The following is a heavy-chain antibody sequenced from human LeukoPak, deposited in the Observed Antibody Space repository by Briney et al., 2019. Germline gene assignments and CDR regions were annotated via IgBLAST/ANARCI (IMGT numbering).Heavy chain of an antibody. CDR1: GFTFSSYA. J-gene: IGHJ3*02. Sequence: GGFLTLSCAASGFTFSSYAMSWVRQAPGKGLEWVSAISGSGGSTYYADSVKGRFTISRDNSKNTLYLQMGSLRAEDMAVYYCARDSTADAFDIWGQGTMVTVSS. V-gene: IGHV3-23*01. CDR3: ARDSTADAFDI. CDR2: ISGSGGST.